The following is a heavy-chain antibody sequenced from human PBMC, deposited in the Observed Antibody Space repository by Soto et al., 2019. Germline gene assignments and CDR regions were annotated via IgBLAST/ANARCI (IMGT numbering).Heavy chain of an antibody. CDR2: IKTDGSST. CDR3: VRDLGYYYFDS. V-gene: IGHV3-74*01. CDR1: GFTFSSYW. Sequence: EVQLVESGGGLVQPGGSLRLSCAASGFTFSSYWMHWVRQAPGKGLVWVSRIKTDGSSTRYADSVKGRFTTSRDNAKNTLYLEMNSLRDEDTAVYYCVRDLGYYYFDSWGQGTLVTVSS. D-gene: IGHD1-1*01. J-gene: IGHJ4*02.